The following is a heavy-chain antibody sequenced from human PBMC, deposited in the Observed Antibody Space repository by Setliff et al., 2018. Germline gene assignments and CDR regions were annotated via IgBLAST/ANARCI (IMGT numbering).Heavy chain of an antibody. D-gene: IGHD2-21*01. CDR3: ARVALVVVIRNAFDI. J-gene: IGHJ3*02. CDR1: GGSISSGGYY. CDR2: IYYSGST. V-gene: IGHV4-31*03. Sequence: PSETLSLTCTVSGGSISSGGYYWSWIRQHPGKGLEWIGYIYYSGSTYYNPSLKSRVTISVDTFKNQFSLKLSSVTAADTAVYYCARVALVVVIRNAFDIWGQGTMVTVSS.